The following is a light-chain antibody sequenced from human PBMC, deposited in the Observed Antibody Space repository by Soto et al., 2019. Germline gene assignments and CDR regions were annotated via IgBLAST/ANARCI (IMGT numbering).Light chain of an antibody. J-gene: IGKJ2*01. CDR3: QHYHNWPPYT. V-gene: IGKV3-15*01. CDR1: QRVSTN. CDR2: GAS. Sequence: EIVMTQSPATLSVSPGERATLACRASQRVSTNLAWYQQKPGQAPRRLRYGASTRATGIPARVSGSGSGTEFSLLISSLQSEDCAVYYCQHYHNWPPYTFGQGTKLELK.